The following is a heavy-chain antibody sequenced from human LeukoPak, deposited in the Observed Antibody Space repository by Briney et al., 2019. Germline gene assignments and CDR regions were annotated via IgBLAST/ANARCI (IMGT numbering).Heavy chain of an antibody. J-gene: IGHJ3*02. CDR3: ARLSQQTFDI. V-gene: IGHV1-46*01. Sequence: ASVKVSCKASGYIFTTYYTHWVRQAPGQGLEWMGIIDPSGGSTSYAQNFQGRVTMTRDTSTSTVYMELSSLRSDDTAVYYCARLSQQTFDIWGQGTLVTVSS. CDR1: GYIFTTYY. CDR2: IDPSGGST.